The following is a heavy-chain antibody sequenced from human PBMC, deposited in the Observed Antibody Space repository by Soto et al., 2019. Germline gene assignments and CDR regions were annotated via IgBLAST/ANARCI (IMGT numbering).Heavy chain of an antibody. CDR1: GGSISRGDYY. Sequence: SVTMSLTCPVAGGSISRGDYYWSRISQPPGKGLEWIGYIYYSGTAKYNPSLKSRVTISVDNTKNEFSLRLTSVTAADTAMYYCAPLPPRIVVVVPPIPSWGQGTPVPVSS. J-gene: IGHJ5*02. CDR3: APLPPRIVVVVPPIPS. V-gene: IGHV4-30-4*01. D-gene: IGHD2-21*02. CDR2: IYYSGTA.